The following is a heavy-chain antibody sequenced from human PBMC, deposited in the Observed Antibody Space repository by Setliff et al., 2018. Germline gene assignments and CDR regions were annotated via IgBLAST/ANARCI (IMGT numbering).Heavy chain of an antibody. CDR2: IKQDGSEK. V-gene: IGHV3-7*01. Sequence: LRLSCAASGFTFSSYWMSWVRQAPGKGLEWVANIKQDGSEKYYVDSVKGRFTISRDNAKNSLYLQMNSLRAEDTAVYYCAREGRVLQFLEWLGNYYYYGMDVWGQGTTVTVSS. D-gene: IGHD3-3*01. CDR1: GFTFSSYW. CDR3: AREGRVLQFLEWLGNYYYYGMDV. J-gene: IGHJ6*02.